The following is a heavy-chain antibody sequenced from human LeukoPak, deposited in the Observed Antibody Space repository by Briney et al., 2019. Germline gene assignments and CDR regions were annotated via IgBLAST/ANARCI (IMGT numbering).Heavy chain of an antibody. Sequence: GGSLRLSCAASGFTFSNAWMSWVRQAPGKGLEWVGRIKSKTDGGTTDYAAPVKGRFTISRDDSKNTLYLQMNSLKTEDTAAYYCTTDLDYYDSSGPFGYWGQGTLVTVSS. CDR2: IKSKTDGGTT. CDR1: GFTFSNAW. D-gene: IGHD3-22*01. CDR3: TTDLDYYDSSGPFGY. J-gene: IGHJ4*02. V-gene: IGHV3-15*01.